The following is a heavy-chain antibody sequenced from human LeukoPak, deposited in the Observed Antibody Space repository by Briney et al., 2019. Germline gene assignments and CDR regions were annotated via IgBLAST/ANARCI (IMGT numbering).Heavy chain of an antibody. D-gene: IGHD2-15*01. J-gene: IGHJ3*02. CDR1: GYSFTSYW. Sequence: GESLKISSKGSGYSFTSYWIACVRQMPGKGLEWMGIIYPGDSDTRYSPSFHGQVTISADKSISTAYLQWSSLKASDTAMYDCARRGYCSGGDCYSAPFDIWSQGTMVTVSS. CDR2: IYPGDSDT. CDR3: ARRGYCSGGDCYSAPFDI. V-gene: IGHV5-51*01.